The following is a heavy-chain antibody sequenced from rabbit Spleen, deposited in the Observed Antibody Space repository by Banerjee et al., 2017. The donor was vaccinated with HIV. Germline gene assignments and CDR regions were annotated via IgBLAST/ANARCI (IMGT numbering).Heavy chain of an antibody. V-gene: IGHV1S45*01. CDR2: MHAGSAGSI. Sequence: EESGGDLVQPEGSLTLTCTASGFSFSSSYWLYWVRQAPGKGLEWIASMHAGSAGSIYYANWAKARFTVSKTSATTVTLQMTSLTAADMATYFCARDGAGGSYFALWGPGTLVTVS. CDR1: GFSFSSSYW. D-gene: IGHD8-1*01. CDR3: ARDGAGGSYFAL. J-gene: IGHJ4*01.